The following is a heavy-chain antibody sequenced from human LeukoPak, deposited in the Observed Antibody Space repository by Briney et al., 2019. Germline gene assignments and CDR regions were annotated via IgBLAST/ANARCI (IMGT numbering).Heavy chain of an antibody. CDR2: IYYSGST. J-gene: IGHJ4*02. Sequence: SEAVSLTCTVSGGSISSYYWSWNRQPPGKGLEWIGYIYYSGSTNYNPSLESRVAISVDTSKNQFSLKLSSVTAADTAVYYCARDRLSSGWYSGFDYWGQRTLGPGSS. CDR1: GGSISSYY. D-gene: IGHD6-19*01. V-gene: IGHV4-59*01. CDR3: ARDRLSSGWYSGFDY.